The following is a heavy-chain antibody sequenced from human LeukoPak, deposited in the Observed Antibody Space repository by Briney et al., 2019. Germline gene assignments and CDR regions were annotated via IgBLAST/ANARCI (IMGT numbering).Heavy chain of an antibody. CDR1: GYTFTGSY. D-gene: IGHD2-15*01. J-gene: IGHJ4*02. CDR2: INPNSGGT. V-gene: IGHV1-2*02. CDR3: ARETGYCSGGRCYFIY. Sequence: ASVKVSCKASGYTFTGSYIHWVRQAPGRGLEWMGWINPNSGGTSSAQKFQGRVTMTRDTSVGTAYMELSRLRSDDTALYYCARETGYCSGGRCYFIYWGQGTLVSVSS.